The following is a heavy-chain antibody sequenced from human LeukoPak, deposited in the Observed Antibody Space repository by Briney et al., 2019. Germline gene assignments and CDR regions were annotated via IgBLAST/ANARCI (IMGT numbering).Heavy chain of an antibody. J-gene: IGHJ5*02. V-gene: IGHV4-34*01. CDR3: ARFHSRYSSSPGS. D-gene: IGHD6-13*01. CDR2: INHSGST. Sequence: SETLSLTCAVYGGSFSGYYWSWIRQPPGKGLEWIGEINHSGSTNYNPSLKSRVTISVDTSKNQFSLKLSSVTAADTAAYYCARFHSRYSSSPGSLGQGTLVTVSS. CDR1: GGSFSGYY.